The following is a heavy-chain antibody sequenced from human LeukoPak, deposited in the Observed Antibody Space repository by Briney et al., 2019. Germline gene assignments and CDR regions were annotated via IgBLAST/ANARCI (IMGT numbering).Heavy chain of an antibody. CDR3: VKGGGGSTYGYLLDY. D-gene: IGHD5-18*01. J-gene: IGHJ4*02. V-gene: IGHV3-64D*09. Sequence: HPGGSLRLSCSASGFTFSTYGMHWVRQAPGKGLEYVSAIGSNGVSTYYADSVKGRFTISRDNSKNTLYLQMSSLRPEDTAVYYCVKGGGGSTYGYLLDYWGQGTLVTVSP. CDR2: IGSNGVST. CDR1: GFTFSTYG.